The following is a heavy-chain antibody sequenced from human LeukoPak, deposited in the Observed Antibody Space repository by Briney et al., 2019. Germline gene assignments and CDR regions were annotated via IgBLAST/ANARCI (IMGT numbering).Heavy chain of an antibody. CDR1: GFTFSSYS. J-gene: IGHJ4*02. CDR3: ARDGHGVGATKYYFDY. V-gene: IGHV3-21*01. CDR2: ISSSSSYI. Sequence: GGSLRLSCAASGFTFSSYSMNWVRQAPGKGLEWVSSISSSSSYIYYADSEKGRFTISRDNAKNSLYLQMNSLRAEDTAVYYCARDGHGVGATKYYFDYWGQGTLVTVSS. D-gene: IGHD1-26*01.